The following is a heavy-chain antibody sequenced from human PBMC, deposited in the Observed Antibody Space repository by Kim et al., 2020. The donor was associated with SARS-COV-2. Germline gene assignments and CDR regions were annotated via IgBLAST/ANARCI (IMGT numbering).Heavy chain of an antibody. CDR1: GFTFSSYS. Sequence: GGSLRLSCAASGFTFSSYSMNWVRQAPGKGLEWVSSISSSSSYIYYADSVKGRFTISRDNAKNSLYLQMNSLRAEDTAVYYCASGAGVAGTSGYYWGQGTLVTVSS. CDR2: ISSSSSYI. V-gene: IGHV3-21*01. D-gene: IGHD6-19*01. CDR3: ASGAGVAGTSGYY. J-gene: IGHJ4*02.